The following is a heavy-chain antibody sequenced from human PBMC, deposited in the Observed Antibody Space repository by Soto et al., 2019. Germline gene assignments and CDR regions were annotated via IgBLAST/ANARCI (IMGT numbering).Heavy chain of an antibody. J-gene: IGHJ5*02. Sequence: QVQLVESGGGVVQPGMSLRLSPAASGFTFSSYGMHWVRHAPGKGLEWVAVIWYDGSNKYYADSVKGRFTISRYKSTNTLSLQMNSLRAEDTAVYYCARALGAGNWFDPWCQGTLVTVSS. V-gene: IGHV3-33*01. D-gene: IGHD6-13*01. CDR1: GFTFSSYG. CDR2: IWYDGSNK. CDR3: ARALGAGNWFDP.